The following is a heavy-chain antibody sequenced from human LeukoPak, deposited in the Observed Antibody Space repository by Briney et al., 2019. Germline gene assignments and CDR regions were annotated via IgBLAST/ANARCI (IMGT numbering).Heavy chain of an antibody. V-gene: IGHV3-11*01. Sequence: GGSLRLSCAASGFTFSDYYMSWIRQAPGKGLEWVSYISSSGSTIYYADSVKGRFTISRDNAKNSLYLQMNSLRAEDTAVYYYARDRAYYYMDVWGKGTTVTISS. CDR3: ARDRAYYYMDV. CDR2: ISSSGSTI. CDR1: GFTFSDYY. J-gene: IGHJ6*03.